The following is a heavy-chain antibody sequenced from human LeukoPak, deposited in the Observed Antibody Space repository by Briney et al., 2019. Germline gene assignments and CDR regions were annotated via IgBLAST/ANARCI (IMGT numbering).Heavy chain of an antibody. D-gene: IGHD3-22*01. CDR2: INHSGST. V-gene: IGHV4-34*01. J-gene: IGHJ4*02. CDR3: ASLGYSSGYYSDY. Sequence: SETLSLTCAVYGGSFSGYYWSWIRQPPGKGLEWIGEINHSGSTNYNPSLKSRVTISVDTSKNQFSLKLSSVTAADTAVYYCASLGYSSGYYSDYWGQGTLVTVSS. CDR1: GGSFSGYY.